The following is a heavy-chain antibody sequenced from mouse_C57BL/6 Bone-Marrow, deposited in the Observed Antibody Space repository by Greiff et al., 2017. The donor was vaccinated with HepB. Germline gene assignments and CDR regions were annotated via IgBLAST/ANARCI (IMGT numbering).Heavy chain of an antibody. V-gene: IGHV6-3*01. Sequence: EVKVEESGGGLVQPGGSMKLSCVASGFTFSNYWMNWVRQSPEKGLEWVAQIRLKSDNYATHYAESVKGRFTISRDESKSSVYLQMNNLRAEDTGIYYCTSGSSDYWGQGTTLTVSS. CDR2: IRLKSDNYAT. J-gene: IGHJ2*01. CDR1: GFTFSNYW. D-gene: IGHD1-1*01. CDR3: TSGSSDY.